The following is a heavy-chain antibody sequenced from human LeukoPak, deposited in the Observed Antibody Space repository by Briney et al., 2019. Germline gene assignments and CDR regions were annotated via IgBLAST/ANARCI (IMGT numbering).Heavy chain of an antibody. D-gene: IGHD1-26*01. V-gene: IGHV4-39*01. CDR1: GGSISSSSYY. Sequence: SETLSLTCTVSGGSISSSSYYWGWIRQPPGKGLEWIGSIYYSGSTYYNPSLKSRVTISVDTSKNQFSLKLSSVTAADTAVYYCARLIVGATTEFDYWGQGTLVTASS. CDR3: ARLIVGATTEFDY. CDR2: IYYSGST. J-gene: IGHJ4*02.